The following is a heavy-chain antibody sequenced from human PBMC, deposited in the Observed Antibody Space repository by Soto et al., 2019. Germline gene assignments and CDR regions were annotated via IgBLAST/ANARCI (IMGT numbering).Heavy chain of an antibody. D-gene: IGHD2-21*02. V-gene: IGHV1-8*01. CDR1: GYTFTSYD. CDR2: MNPNSGNT. J-gene: IGHJ6*02. Sequence: QVQLVQSGAEVKKPGASVKVSCKASGYTFTSYDINWVRQATGQGLEWMGWMNPNSGNTGYAQKFQGRVTMTRNTSISTAYMELSSLRSEDTAVYYCLIGYCGGDCLPPDYYYYGMDVWGQGTTVTVSS. CDR3: LIGYCGGDCLPPDYYYYGMDV.